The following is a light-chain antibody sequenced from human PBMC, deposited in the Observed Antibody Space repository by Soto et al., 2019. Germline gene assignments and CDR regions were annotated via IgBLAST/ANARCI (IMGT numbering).Light chain of an antibody. J-gene: IGKJ5*01. CDR2: GAS. V-gene: IGKV3-15*01. CDR3: QQYNTWPIT. Sequence: EVVLTQSPATLSVSPGERATLSCRASHNINTILAWYQQKPGQAPRLLIYGASTRATGIPARFSGSGSGTEFALAITSLQSEDFAVYYCQQYNTWPITFGQGTRLEI. CDR1: HNINTI.